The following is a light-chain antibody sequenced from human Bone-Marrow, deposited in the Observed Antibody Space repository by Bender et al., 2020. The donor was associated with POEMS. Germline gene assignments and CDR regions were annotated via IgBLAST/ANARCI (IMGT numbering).Light chain of an antibody. J-gene: IGLJ2*01. Sequence: QSALTQPASVSGSPGQSITMSCTGTSSDVGSHRYVSWYQQHPGKAPKLMIFDVTNRPSGVSTRFSGSKSGNTASLTISGLQAEDEADYYCCSYAGSSTYVVFGGGTKLTVL. CDR1: SSDVGSHRY. CDR2: DVT. V-gene: IGLV2-23*02. CDR3: CSYAGSSTYVV.